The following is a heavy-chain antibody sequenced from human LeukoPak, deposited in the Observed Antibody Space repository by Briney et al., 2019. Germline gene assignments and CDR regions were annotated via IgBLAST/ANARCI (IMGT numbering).Heavy chain of an antibody. J-gene: IGHJ4*02. V-gene: IGHV4-4*07. D-gene: IGHD6-25*01. CDR2: IYTSGST. CDR1: GGSISSYY. CDR3: ARGGGARLRRTHIDY. Sequence: PSETLSLTCTVSGGSISSYYWSWIRQPAGKGLEWIGRIYTSGSTNYNPSLKSRVTMSVDTSKNQFSLKLSSVTAADTAVYYCARGGGARLRRTHIDYWGQGTLVTVSS.